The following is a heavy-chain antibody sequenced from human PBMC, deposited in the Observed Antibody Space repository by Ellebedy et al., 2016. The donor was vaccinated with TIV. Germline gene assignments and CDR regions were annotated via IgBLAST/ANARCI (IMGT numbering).Heavy chain of an antibody. V-gene: IGHV4-59*08. D-gene: IGHD2-2*01. CDR1: SGYY. CDR3: ARSCSPSCWECLEY. CDR2: VYYSGKT. J-gene: IGHJ4*02. Sequence: SGYYWAWIRQPPGKGLEWIGHVYYSGKTTYNPSLGSRVTISIDTTGNQFSLEVESVTAADTAVYFCARSCSPSCWECLEYWGQGVLVTVSS.